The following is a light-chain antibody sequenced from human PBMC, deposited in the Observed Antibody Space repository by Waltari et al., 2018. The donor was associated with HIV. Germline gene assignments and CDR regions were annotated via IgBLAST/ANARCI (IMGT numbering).Light chain of an antibody. Sequence: SALTQPASVSGSPGLSLTISCSGPSSDISTYNFVSWYQNHPDQAPKLLIYDVDTRPSGVPRRFSGSKSGDTASLTISAIQADDEADYFCSSYTTTNTVVFGGGTKVSVL. CDR3: SSYTTTNTVV. V-gene: IGLV2-14*03. CDR1: SSDISTYNF. J-gene: IGLJ2*01. CDR2: DVD.